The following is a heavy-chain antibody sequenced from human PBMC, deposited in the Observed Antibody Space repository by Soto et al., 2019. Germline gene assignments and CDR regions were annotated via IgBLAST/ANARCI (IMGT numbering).Heavy chain of an antibody. J-gene: IGHJ5*02. CDR3: ARGRGEFDA. Sequence: SETLSLTCSVSTGSMRTYYWTWIRQSPGKGLEWIGQISHTGRTKYNPSLESRVTISVDTSRKQFSLKLTSVTAADTALYYCARGRGEFDAWGQGTPVTVSS. D-gene: IGHD2-21*01. V-gene: IGHV4-59*01. CDR1: TGSMRTYY. CDR2: ISHTGRT.